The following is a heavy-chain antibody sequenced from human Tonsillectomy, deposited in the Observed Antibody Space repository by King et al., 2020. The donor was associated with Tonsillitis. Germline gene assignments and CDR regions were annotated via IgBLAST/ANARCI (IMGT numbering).Heavy chain of an antibody. Sequence: VQLVESGGGLVQPGGSLRLSCAASGFTFSSYAMSWVRQAPGKGLEWVSAISGSGGSTHYADSVKGRFTISRDNSKNTLYLQMNSLRAEDTAVYYCAKPSYDSSGYYWDWYFDLWGRGTLVTVSS. V-gene: IGHV3-23*04. CDR1: GFTFSSYA. CDR2: ISGSGGST. J-gene: IGHJ2*01. CDR3: AKPSYDSSGYYWDWYFDL. D-gene: IGHD3-22*01.